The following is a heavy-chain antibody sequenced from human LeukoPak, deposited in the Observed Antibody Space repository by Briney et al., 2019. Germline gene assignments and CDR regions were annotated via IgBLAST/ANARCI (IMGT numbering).Heavy chain of an antibody. D-gene: IGHD6-13*01. CDR3: ARDWAAAGPFDY. CDR1: GFTFGDYY. J-gene: IGHJ4*02. Sequence: GGSLRLSCAASGFTFGDYYMNWIRQAPGKGLEWVAVMWYDGSNKYYADSVKGRLTISRDDSKNTLYLQMNSLRAEDTAVYYCARDWAAAGPFDYWGQGTLVTVSS. V-gene: IGHV3-33*08. CDR2: MWYDGSNK.